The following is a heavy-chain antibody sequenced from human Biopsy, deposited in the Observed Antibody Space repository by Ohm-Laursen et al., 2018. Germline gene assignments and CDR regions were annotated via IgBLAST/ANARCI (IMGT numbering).Heavy chain of an antibody. D-gene: IGHD2-2*02. Sequence: GTLSLTCTVSGGSIYNFFWSWIRQPPGKGLEWIGYIYYSGSINYNPSLKSRVTISLDTSKNQFSLKLSSVTAAGTAVYYCASMPAAIHEPNYSYYGMHVWGQGTTVTVSS. V-gene: IGHV4-59*08. CDR2: IYYSGSI. J-gene: IGHJ6*02. CDR1: GGSIYNFF. CDR3: ASMPAAIHEPNYSYYGMHV.